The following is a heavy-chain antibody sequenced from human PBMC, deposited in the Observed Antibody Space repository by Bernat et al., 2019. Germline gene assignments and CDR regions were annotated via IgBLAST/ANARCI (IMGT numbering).Heavy chain of an antibody. CDR3: ARDFSGADYYYYGMDV. V-gene: IGHV3-21*01. Sequence: EVQLVESGGGLVKPGGSLRLSCAASGFTFSSYSMNWVRQAPGKGLEWVSSISSSSSYIYYADAVKGRFTISRDNAKNSLYLQMNSLRAEDTAVYYGARDFSGADYYYYGMDVWGQGTTVTVSS. J-gene: IGHJ6*02. D-gene: IGHD6-19*01. CDR1: GFTFSSYS. CDR2: ISSSSSYI.